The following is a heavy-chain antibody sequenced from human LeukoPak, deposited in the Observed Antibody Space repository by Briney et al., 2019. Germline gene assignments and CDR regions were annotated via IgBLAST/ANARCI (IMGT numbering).Heavy chain of an antibody. J-gene: IGHJ4*02. CDR2: ISHDGSNK. D-gene: IGHD2-2*01. Sequence: GGSLRLSCAASGFTFSSYGMHWVRQAPGKGLEWVAVISHDGSNKYYADSVKGRFTISRDNSKNTLYLQMNSLRAEDTAVYYCAKALSTSFDFDYWGQGTLVTVSS. CDR1: GFTFSSYG. CDR3: AKALSTSFDFDY. V-gene: IGHV3-30*18.